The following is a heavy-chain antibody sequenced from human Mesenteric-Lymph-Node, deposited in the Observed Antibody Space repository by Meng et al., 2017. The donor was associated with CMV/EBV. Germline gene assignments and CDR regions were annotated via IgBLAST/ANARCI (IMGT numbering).Heavy chain of an antibody. Sequence: GESLKISCAASGFSFSSYEMNWVRQAPGKGLEWVSVIYSGGSTYYADSVKGRFTISRDNSKNTLYLQMNSLRAEDTAVYYCARDSRSVLRYSWGAFDIWGQGTMVTVSS. J-gene: IGHJ3*02. CDR1: GFSFSSYE. CDR3: ARDSRSVLRYSWGAFDI. V-gene: IGHV3-66*02. D-gene: IGHD3-9*01. CDR2: IYSGGST.